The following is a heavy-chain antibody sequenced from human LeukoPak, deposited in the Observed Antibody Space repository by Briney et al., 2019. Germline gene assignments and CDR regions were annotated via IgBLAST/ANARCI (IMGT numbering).Heavy chain of an antibody. CDR1: GFTFSSYA. CDR2: ISGSGGST. Sequence: GGSLRLSCAASGFTFSSYAMSWVRQAPGKGLEWVSAISGSGGSTNFADSVRGRFTLSTDNSKNTLYLQMNSLRAEDAAIYYCAKDGGSGMGFDPWGQGTLVTVSS. D-gene: IGHD3-10*01. CDR3: AKDGGSGMGFDP. V-gene: IGHV3-23*01. J-gene: IGHJ5*02.